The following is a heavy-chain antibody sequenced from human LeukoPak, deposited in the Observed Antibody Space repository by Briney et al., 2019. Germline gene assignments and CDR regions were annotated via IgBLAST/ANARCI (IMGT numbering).Heavy chain of an antibody. CDR3: ARRGNWNEVPPRNWFDP. CDR2: INHVGST. J-gene: IGHJ5*02. Sequence: PSETLSLTCAVSGGSFTAYFWNWIRQPPWKGLEWIGEINHVGSTNHNPSLRSRVTMSSDTSKNEVSLQLSSVTAADTAVYYCARRGNWNEVPPRNWFDPWGQGTLVTVSS. CDR1: GGSFTAYF. V-gene: IGHV4-34*01. D-gene: IGHD1-1*01.